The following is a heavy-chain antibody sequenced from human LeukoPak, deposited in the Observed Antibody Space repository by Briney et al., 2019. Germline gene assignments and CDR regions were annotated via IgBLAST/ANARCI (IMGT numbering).Heavy chain of an antibody. CDR1: GFTFNKYG. CDR3: ARAGIDNALDY. V-gene: IGHV3-33*01. J-gene: IGHJ4*02. Sequence: PGLSLRLSCAASGFTFNKYGINWVRQAPGKGLEWVAIIWYDGNNKYFAESVMGRFTISKDNSKNTVYLQMHSLRAEDTAVYYCARAGIDNALDYWGQGTQVTVSS. D-gene: IGHD2-2*01. CDR2: IWYDGNNK.